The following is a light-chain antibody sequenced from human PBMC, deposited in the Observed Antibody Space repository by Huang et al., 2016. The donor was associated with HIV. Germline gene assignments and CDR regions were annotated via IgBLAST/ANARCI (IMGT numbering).Light chain of an antibody. J-gene: IGKJ1*01. CDR2: YAS. Sequence: EIALTQSPDFQSVTPKEKVTITCRASQSIGTSLHWYQQKPNQSPKLLIKYASQSFSGAPSRCSGSGSGTDVTLTSNSLEAEDAATYYCHQSSSLPQTFGQGTKVEIK. CDR3: HQSSSLPQT. CDR1: QSIGTS. V-gene: IGKV6-21*01.